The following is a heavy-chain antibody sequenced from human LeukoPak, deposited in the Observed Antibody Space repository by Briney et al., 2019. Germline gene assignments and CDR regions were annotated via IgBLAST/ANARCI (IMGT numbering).Heavy chain of an antibody. CDR3: AREFYSYGLDY. Sequence: SVKLSCKASGGTFSSYAISWVRQAPGQGLEWMGGIIPIFGTANYAQKFQGRVTITADKSTSTAYMELSSLRSEDTAVYYCAREFYSYGLDYWGQGTLVTVSS. D-gene: IGHD5-18*01. V-gene: IGHV1-69*06. CDR1: GGTFSSYA. J-gene: IGHJ4*02. CDR2: IIPIFGTA.